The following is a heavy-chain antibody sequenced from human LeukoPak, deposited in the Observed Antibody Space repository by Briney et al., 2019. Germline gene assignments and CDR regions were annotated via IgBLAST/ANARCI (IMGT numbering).Heavy chain of an antibody. CDR1: GFTFSSYW. J-gene: IGHJ4*02. V-gene: IGHV3-74*01. CDR3: TRDFGNGIVVVVAATPGDY. Sequence: GGSLRLSCAASGFTFSSYWMHWVRQAPGKGLVWVSRINSDGSSTSYADSVKGRFTISRDNAKNTLYLQMNSLKTEDTAVYYCTRDFGNGIVVVVAATPGDYWGQGTLVTVSS. CDR2: INSDGSST. D-gene: IGHD2-15*01.